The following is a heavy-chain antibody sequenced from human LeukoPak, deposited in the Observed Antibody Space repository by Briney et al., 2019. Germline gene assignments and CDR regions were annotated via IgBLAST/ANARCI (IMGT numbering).Heavy chain of an antibody. CDR1: GFTFSSYG. V-gene: IGHV3-30*02. CDR3: ATRIWLEYSSSGGFDY. Sequence: GGSLRLSCAASGFTFSSYGMHWVRQAPGKGLEWVAFIRYDGSNKYYADSVKGRFAISRDNSKNTLYLQMNSLRAEDTAVYYCATRIWLEYSSSGGFDYWGQGTLVTVSS. D-gene: IGHD6-6*01. J-gene: IGHJ4*02. CDR2: IRYDGSNK.